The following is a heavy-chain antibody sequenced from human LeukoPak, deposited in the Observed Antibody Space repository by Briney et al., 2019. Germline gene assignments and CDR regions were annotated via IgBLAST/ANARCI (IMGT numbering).Heavy chain of an antibody. V-gene: IGHV3-30*18. J-gene: IGHJ4*02. CDR3: AKKRPGGVEELPDY. Sequence: PGRSLRLSCAASGFTFSSYGMRWVRQAPGKGLEWVAVISYDGSNKYYVDSVKGRFAISRDNSKDTLYLQMNSLRAEDTAVYYCAKKRPGGVEELPDYWGQGTLVTVSS. CDR1: GFTFSSYG. D-gene: IGHD1-26*01. CDR2: ISYDGSNK.